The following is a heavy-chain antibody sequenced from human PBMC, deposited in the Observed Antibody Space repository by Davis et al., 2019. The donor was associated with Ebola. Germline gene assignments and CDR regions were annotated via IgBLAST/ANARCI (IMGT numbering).Heavy chain of an antibody. J-gene: IGHJ6*02. D-gene: IGHD1-26*01. CDR1: GYTFASYD. V-gene: IGHV1-8*01. CDR2: MNPNSGNT. Sequence: ASVKVSCKASGYTFASYDINWVRQATGQGLEWMGWMNPNSGNTGYAQKFQGRVTMTRNTSISTAYMELSSLRSEDTAVYYCARGFTTDYYYYGMDVWGQGTTVTVSS. CDR3: ARGFTTDYYYYGMDV.